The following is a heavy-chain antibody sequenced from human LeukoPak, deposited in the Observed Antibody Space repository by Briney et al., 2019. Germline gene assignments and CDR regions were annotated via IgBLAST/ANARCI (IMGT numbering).Heavy chain of an antibody. Sequence: SGGSLRLSCAASGFTFSSYWVHWVRQAPGKGLVWVSRINTDGSSTSYADSVKGRFTISRDNAKNTLYLQMNSLRAEDTALYYCARDLGAYYDSSDNWFDPWGQGTLVTVSS. J-gene: IGHJ5*02. D-gene: IGHD3-22*01. CDR3: ARDLGAYYDSSDNWFDP. V-gene: IGHV3-74*01. CDR2: INTDGSST. CDR1: GFTFSSYW.